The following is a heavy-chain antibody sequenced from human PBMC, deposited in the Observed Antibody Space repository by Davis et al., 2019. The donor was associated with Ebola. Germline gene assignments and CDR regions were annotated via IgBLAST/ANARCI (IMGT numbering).Heavy chain of an antibody. Sequence: GESLKISCAASGFTFSSYWMSWVRQAPGKGLEWVANIKQDGSEKYYVDSVKGRFTISRDNAKNSLYLQMNSLRAEDTAVYYCARTGVYQPPRYFDYWGQGTLVTVSS. CDR1: GFTFSSYW. J-gene: IGHJ4*02. CDR3: ARTGVYQPPRYFDY. V-gene: IGHV3-7*01. D-gene: IGHD6-13*01. CDR2: IKQDGSEK.